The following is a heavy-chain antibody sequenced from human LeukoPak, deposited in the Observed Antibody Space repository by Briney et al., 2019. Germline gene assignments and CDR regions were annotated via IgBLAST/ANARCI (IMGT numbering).Heavy chain of an antibody. J-gene: IGHJ3*02. CDR3: ARDRYHYDSSGQLGVFDI. Sequence: SETLSLTCTVSGYSISSGYYWGWIRQPPGKGLEWIGSIFQGGSTYYNPSLKSRVTISVDTSKNQFSLKLSSVTAADTAVYYCARDRYHYDSSGQLGVFDIWGQGTMVTVSS. V-gene: IGHV4-38-2*02. D-gene: IGHD3-22*01. CDR1: GYSISSGYY. CDR2: IFQGGST.